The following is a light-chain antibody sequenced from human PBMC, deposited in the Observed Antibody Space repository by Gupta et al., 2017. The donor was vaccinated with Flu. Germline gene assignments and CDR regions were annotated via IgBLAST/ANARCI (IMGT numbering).Light chain of an antibody. Sequence: DIVRTQSPDPLAVSLGERATLNCKSSQSVLYSSNNKNYLAWYQQKPGQPPKLLIYWASTRESGVPDRFSGSGSGTDFTLTISSLQAEDVAVYYCQQYYSIMWTFGQGTKVEIK. CDR1: QSVLYSSNNKNY. CDR2: WAS. CDR3: QQYYSIMWT. J-gene: IGKJ1*01. V-gene: IGKV4-1*01.